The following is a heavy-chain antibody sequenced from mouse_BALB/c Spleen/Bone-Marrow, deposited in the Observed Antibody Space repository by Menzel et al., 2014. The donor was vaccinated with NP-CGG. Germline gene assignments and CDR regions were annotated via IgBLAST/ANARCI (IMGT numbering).Heavy chain of an antibody. Sequence: EVQLQESGGGLVKSGGSLKLSCAASGARRKRKGMARVRQTPEKRRERVATISGGGSYTFYPDSVKGRFTISRDNAKNNLYLRLVRLWSGYTALYYCARHAYYDQTEVSFVYWGQGTLVTVSA. CDR2: ISGGGSYT. D-gene: IGHD2-4*01. CDR3: ARHAYYDQTEVSFVY. CDR1: GARRKRKG. V-gene: IGHV5-9-2*01. J-gene: IGHJ3*01.